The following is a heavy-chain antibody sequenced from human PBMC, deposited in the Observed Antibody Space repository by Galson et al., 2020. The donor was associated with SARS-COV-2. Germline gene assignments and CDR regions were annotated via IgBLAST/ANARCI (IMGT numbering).Heavy chain of an antibody. V-gene: IGHV3-23*01. CDR3: AKSDCSGSSCNVEFFYYFLYMDV. CDR2: INISGGTT. J-gene: IGHJ6*03. D-gene: IGHD2-2*01. CDR1: GFTFSNFA. Sequence: GGSLRLSCAASGFTFSNFAMSWVRQAPGKGLEWVSGINISGGTTYYADSVKGRFTISRDISKNILYLQMNRLTAGDTAVYYCAKSDCSGSSCNVEFFYYFLYMDVWGAGTTVTVAS.